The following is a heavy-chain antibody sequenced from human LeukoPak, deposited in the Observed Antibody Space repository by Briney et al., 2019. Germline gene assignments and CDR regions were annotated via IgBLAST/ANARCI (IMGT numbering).Heavy chain of an antibody. CDR3: VRDNGNWDIDY. D-gene: IGHD7-27*01. V-gene: IGHV4-39*07. J-gene: IGHJ4*02. CDR1: GGSISSGVYY. Sequence: SSETLSFTCSVSGGSISSGVYYWGWVRQPPEEGLEWIGSIHSSGSTFYNPSLKSRVAISRDTSKNQFSLRLSSVTAADTALYYCVRDNGNWDIDYWGQGTLVTVSS. CDR2: IHSSGST.